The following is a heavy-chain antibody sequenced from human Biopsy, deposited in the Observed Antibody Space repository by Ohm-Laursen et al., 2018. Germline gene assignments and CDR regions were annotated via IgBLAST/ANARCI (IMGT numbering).Heavy chain of an antibody. CDR1: GGSFSGYY. CDR3: ARAVDYYDPYYYYGLDV. J-gene: IGHJ6*02. Sequence: GTLSLTCAVYGGSFSGYYWSWIRQPPGKGLEWIGEINHRGSTNYNPSLKSRVTISVDTSKNQFSLKLRSVTAADTAVYYCARAVDYYDPYYYYGLDVWGQGTAVTVSS. CDR2: INHRGST. D-gene: IGHD3-16*01. V-gene: IGHV4-34*01.